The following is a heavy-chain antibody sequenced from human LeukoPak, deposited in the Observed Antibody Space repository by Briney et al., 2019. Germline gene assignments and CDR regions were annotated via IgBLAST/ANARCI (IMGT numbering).Heavy chain of an antibody. CDR1: GFTFSSYA. D-gene: IGHD5-24*01. V-gene: IGHV3-11*01. J-gene: IGHJ5*02. CDR3: AADGAGFDT. CDR2: INIGGTNT. Sequence: GGSLRLSCAASGFTFSSYAMSWIRQAPGKGLEWLSYINIGGTNTHYADSVKGRFTISRDNAKKSLYLEMNNLRAEDTAVYYCAADGAGFDTWGQGVLVTVSS.